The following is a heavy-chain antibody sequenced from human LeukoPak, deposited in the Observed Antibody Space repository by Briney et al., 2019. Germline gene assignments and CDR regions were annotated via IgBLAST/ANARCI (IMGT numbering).Heavy chain of an antibody. V-gene: IGHV4-59*01. CDR2: IFYSGST. CDR1: GGSISTYY. J-gene: IGHJ4*02. Sequence: SETLSLTCTVSGGSISTYYWSWIRQPPGKGLEWIGYIFYSGSTDYNPSLKSRVTISVDTSNNQFSLKLSSVTAADTAVYYCARGSYSGTYSPFDYWGQGTLVTASS. CDR3: ARGSYSGTYSPFDY. D-gene: IGHD1-26*01.